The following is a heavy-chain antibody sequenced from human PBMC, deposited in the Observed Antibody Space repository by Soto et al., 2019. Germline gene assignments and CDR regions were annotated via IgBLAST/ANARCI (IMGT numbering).Heavy chain of an antibody. CDR2: IWYDGSNK. CDR1: GFTFSSYG. CDR3: AREVDSGYDRMTHRYYYGMDV. V-gene: IGHV3-33*01. D-gene: IGHD5-12*01. J-gene: IGHJ6*02. Sequence: QVQLVESGGGVVQPGRSLRLSCAASGFTFSSYGMHWVRQAPGKGLEWVAVIWYDGSNKYYADSVKGRFTISRDNSKNMLYLQMNSLRAEDTAVYYCAREVDSGYDRMTHRYYYGMDVWGQGTTVTVSS.